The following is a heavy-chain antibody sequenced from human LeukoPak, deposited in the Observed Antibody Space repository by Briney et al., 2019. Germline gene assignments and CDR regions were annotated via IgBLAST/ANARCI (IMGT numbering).Heavy chain of an antibody. CDR2: ISPGGGPT. J-gene: IGHJ4*02. D-gene: IGHD1-26*01. CDR3: AKRGAEVGATVAPGDY. Sequence: SGGSLRLSCAGSGFPFSIHGMNWVRQAPGKGLEWVSGISPGGGPTYYADSVKGRFTISRDDSKNTLYLQMNSLRAEDTAVYYCAKRGAEVGATVAPGDYWGQGTLVTVSS. CDR1: GFPFSIHG. V-gene: IGHV3-23*01.